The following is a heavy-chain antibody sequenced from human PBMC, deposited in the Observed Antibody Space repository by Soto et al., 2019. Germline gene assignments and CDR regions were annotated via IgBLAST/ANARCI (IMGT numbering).Heavy chain of an antibody. D-gene: IGHD2-8*01. J-gene: IGHJ3*02. CDR3: ARNLYGRAFDI. V-gene: IGHV1-18*04. CDR1: GYTFTSYH. CDR2: INAFDVHT. Sequence: ASVKVSCKASGYTFTSYHISWVRQAPGQGLEWLGWINAFDVHTNYSQKFHDRVTMTSNRFTDTAYMELSSLTLDDTAVYFCARNLYGRAFDIWGQGTMVTVSS.